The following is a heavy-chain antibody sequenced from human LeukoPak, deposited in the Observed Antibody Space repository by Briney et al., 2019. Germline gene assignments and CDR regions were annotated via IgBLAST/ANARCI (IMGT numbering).Heavy chain of an antibody. V-gene: IGHV3-21*01. D-gene: IGHD1-1*01. J-gene: IGHJ4*02. CDR2: ISSSSSYI. CDR1: GFTFSSYS. CDR3: ARDYHTRRDQGAEESLRQL. Sequence: PGGSLRLSCAASGFTFSSYSMNWVRQAPGKGLEWVSSISSSSSYIYYADSVKDRFTISRDNAKNSLYLQMNSLRAEDTAVYYCARDYHTRRDQGAEESLRQLWGQGTLVTVSS.